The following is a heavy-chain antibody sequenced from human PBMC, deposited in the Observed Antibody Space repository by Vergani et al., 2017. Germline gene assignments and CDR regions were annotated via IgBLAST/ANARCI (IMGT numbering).Heavy chain of an antibody. CDR2: INPNSGGT. V-gene: IGHV1-2*02. CDR3: ARGQGSFGALQRGWFDP. Sequence: QVQLVQSGAEVKKPGASVTVSCKASGYTFTGYYMHWVRQAPGQGLEWMGWINPNSGGTHYAQKFQGRVTMTRDTSISTAYMELSRLRSDDTAVYYCARGQGSFGALQRGWFDPWGQGTLVTVSS. J-gene: IGHJ5*02. CDR1: GYTFTGYY. D-gene: IGHD3-10*01.